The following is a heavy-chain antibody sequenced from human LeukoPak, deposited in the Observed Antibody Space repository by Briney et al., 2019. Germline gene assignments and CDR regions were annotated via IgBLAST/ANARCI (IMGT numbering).Heavy chain of an antibody. CDR1: GYTFTGYY. Sequence: ASVKVSCKASGYTFTGYYMHWVRQAPGRGLEWMGWINPNSGGTNYAQKFQGRVTMTRDTSISTAYMELSRPRSDDTAVYYCAREASFMIPSTVGATLPDYWGQGTLVTVSS. D-gene: IGHD1-26*01. J-gene: IGHJ4*02. CDR3: AREASFMIPSTVGATLPDY. CDR2: INPNSGGT. V-gene: IGHV1-2*02.